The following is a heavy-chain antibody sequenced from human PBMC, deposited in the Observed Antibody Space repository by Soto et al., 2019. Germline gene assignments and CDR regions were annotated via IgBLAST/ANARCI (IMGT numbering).Heavy chain of an antibody. CDR1: GYTFTSYG. D-gene: IGHD4-17*01. V-gene: IGHV1-18*01. CDR2: ISANNGNT. Sequence: QVQLVQSGAEVKKPGASVKVSCKASGYTFTSYGISWVRQAPGQGLEWMGWISANNGNTNYAQKLQGRVTRPTDTSPNKAYKELRSLRPDDTAAYYCAKDRGDYAHDYWGQGTLVTLS. CDR3: AKDRGDYAHDY. J-gene: IGHJ4*02.